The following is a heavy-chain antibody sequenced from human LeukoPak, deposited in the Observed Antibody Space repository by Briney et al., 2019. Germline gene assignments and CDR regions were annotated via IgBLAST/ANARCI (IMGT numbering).Heavy chain of an antibody. CDR3: ARDDITMVRGVILYGMDV. CDR2: ISYDGSNK. Sequence: GGSLRLSCAASGFTFRSYAMHWVRQAPAKGLEWVAVISYDGSNKYYADSVKGRFTISRDNSKNTLYLQMNSLRAEDTAVYYCARDDITMVRGVILYGMDVWGKGTTVTVSS. V-gene: IGHV3-30*04. J-gene: IGHJ6*04. D-gene: IGHD3-10*01. CDR1: GFTFRSYA.